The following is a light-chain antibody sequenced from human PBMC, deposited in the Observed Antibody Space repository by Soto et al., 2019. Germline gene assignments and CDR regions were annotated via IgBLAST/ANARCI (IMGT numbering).Light chain of an antibody. V-gene: IGKV3-15*01. J-gene: IGKJ4*01. CDR3: QQYSSWVT. CDR2: GAS. CDR1: QTITSN. Sequence: EIVMTQSPVTLSLSPGDTATLSCRASQTITSNLAWYQQKPGQPPRLLIYGASTRATGIPAIFSGSGSRTEFTLTITKLQSEDFAVYYCQQYSSWVTFGGGTQLEI.